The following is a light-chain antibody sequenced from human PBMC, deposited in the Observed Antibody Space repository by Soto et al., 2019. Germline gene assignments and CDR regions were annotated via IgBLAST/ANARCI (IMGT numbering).Light chain of an antibody. J-gene: IGKJ5*01. CDR1: QSVTSRY. Sequence: DIVLREWPGTQTWSPGERATLSCRASQSVTSRYLAWYQQKPGQAPRLLMSGASTRATGIPDRFSGSGSWTDFTLTISRLEAEDVSVYYCQPYGTSAITCGQGTRLEIK. CDR2: GAS. V-gene: IGKV3-20*01. CDR3: QPYGTSAIT.